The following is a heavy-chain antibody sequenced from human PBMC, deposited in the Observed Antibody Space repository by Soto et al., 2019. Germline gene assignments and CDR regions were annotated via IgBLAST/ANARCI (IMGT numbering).Heavy chain of an antibody. J-gene: IGHJ5*02. Sequence: QVQLQESGPGLVKPSQTLSLTCTVSGGSISSGDYYWSWIRQPPGKGLEWIGYIYYSGSTYYNPSLKSRVTISVDTSKNQFSLKLSSVTAADTAVYYCARHACNYDSGALNWFDPWGQGTLVTVSS. CDR3: ARHACNYDSGALNWFDP. D-gene: IGHD3-22*01. CDR1: GGSISSGDYY. CDR2: IYYSGST. V-gene: IGHV4-30-4*01.